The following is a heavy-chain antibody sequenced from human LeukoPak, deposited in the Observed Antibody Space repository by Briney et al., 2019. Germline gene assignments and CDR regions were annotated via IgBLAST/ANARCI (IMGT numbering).Heavy chain of an antibody. V-gene: IGHV1-69*04. CDR3: ARGLIVGATTGPTYYYYGMDV. D-gene: IGHD1-26*01. CDR1: GGTFSSYA. Sequence: SVKVSCKASGGTFSSYAISWVRQAPGQGLEWMGRIIPILGIANYAQKFQGRVTITADKSTSTAYMELSSLRSEDTAVYYWARGLIVGATTGPTYYYYGMDVWGQGTTVTVSS. J-gene: IGHJ6*02. CDR2: IIPILGIA.